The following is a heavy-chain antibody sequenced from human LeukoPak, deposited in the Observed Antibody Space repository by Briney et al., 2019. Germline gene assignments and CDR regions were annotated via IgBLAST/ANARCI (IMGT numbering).Heavy chain of an antibody. CDR3: TTDSGGGRPFDY. D-gene: IGHD6-6*01. Sequence: GGSLRLSCAASGFSFSSYWMSWVRQAPGKGLEWVANIRQDGSDKYYVDSVKGRFTISRDNAKNSLFLQMNSLRAEDTAVYFCTTDSGGGRPFDYWGQGTLVTVSS. CDR2: IRQDGSDK. J-gene: IGHJ4*02. CDR1: GFSFSSYW. V-gene: IGHV3-7*01.